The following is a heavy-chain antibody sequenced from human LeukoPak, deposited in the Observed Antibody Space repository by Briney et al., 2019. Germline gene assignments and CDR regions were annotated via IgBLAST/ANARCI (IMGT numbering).Heavy chain of an antibody. CDR2: IKQDGSEK. J-gene: IGHJ4*02. CDR1: GFTFSSYW. CDR3: ARLGGSSMYYFDY. V-gene: IGHV3-7*01. D-gene: IGHD6-6*01. Sequence: QPGGSLRLSCVASGFTFSSYWMSWVRQAPGKGLEWVADIKQDGSEKYYVDSVKGRFTISRDNAKNSLYLQMNSLRAEDTAVYYCARLGGSSMYYFDYWGQGTLVTVSS.